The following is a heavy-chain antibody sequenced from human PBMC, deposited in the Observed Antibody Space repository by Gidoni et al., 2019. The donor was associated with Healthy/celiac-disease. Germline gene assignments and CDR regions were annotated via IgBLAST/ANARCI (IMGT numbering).Heavy chain of an antibody. D-gene: IGHD6-6*01. CDR3: ARDSRQLGYFDY. V-gene: IGHV1-69*01. CDR1: GVTFSSYA. J-gene: IGHJ4*02. Sequence: QVQLVQSGAAVTKPGSSVKVSCKASGVTFSSYAITWVRQAPGQGLEGMGGIIPIFGTANYAQKFQGRVTITADESTSTAYMELSSLRAEDTAVYYCARDSRQLGYFDYWGQGTLVTVSS. CDR2: IIPIFGTA.